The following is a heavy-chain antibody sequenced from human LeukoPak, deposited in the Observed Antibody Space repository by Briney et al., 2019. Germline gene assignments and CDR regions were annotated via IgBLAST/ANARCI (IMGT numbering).Heavy chain of an antibody. V-gene: IGHV3-73*01. D-gene: IGHD3-16*01. CDR2: IRSKANSYAT. J-gene: IGHJ6*03. Sequence: PGGSLRLSCAASGFTFSGFAMHWVRQASGKGLEWVGRIRSKANSYATAYAASVKGRFTISRDDSKNTVYLQMNSLKTEDTAVYYCSSFGGYYYYYMDVWGKGTTVTVSS. CDR3: SSFGGYYYYYMDV. CDR1: GFTFSGFA.